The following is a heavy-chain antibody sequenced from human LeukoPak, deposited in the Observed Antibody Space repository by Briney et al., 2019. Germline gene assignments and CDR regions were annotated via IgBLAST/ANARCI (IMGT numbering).Heavy chain of an antibody. CDR3: ARSGTYQHSSAYDY. J-gene: IGHJ4*01. D-gene: IGHD3-10*01. V-gene: IGHV4-34*01. Sequence: SETLSLTCAVYGSSFHNYYWTWIRQPPGKRLEWLGEIGHSGGTNYNPSLNSRVTISLDTSKNQFSLKLTSVTAADTAIYYCARSGTYQHSSAYDYWGQGNLVTVSS. CDR1: GSSFHNYY. CDR2: IGHSGGT.